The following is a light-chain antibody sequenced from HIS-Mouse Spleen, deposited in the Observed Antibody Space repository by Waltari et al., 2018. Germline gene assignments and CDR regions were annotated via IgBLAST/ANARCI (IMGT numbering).Light chain of an antibody. CDR2: RNN. V-gene: IGLV1-47*01. Sequence: QSVLTQPPSASGTPGQRVTISCSGSSSNIGSNYVYWYQQLPGTAPKLLIYRNNQRPSGVPDRVSGSKSGTSASLAISGLRSEDEADDYCAAWDDSLSGPWVFGGGTKLTVL. CDR1: SSNIGSNY. CDR3: AAWDDSLSGPWV. J-gene: IGLJ3*02.